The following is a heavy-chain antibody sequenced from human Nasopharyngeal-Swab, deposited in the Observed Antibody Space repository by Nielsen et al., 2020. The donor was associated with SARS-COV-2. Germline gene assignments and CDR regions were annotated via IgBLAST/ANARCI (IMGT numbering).Heavy chain of an antibody. J-gene: IGHJ4*02. CDR2: IKQDGSEK. D-gene: IGHD2-15*01. V-gene: IGHV3-7*01. CDR3: ARDVNGSPLGC. CDR1: GFTFSSYW. Sequence: GESLKISCAASGFTFSSYWMSWVRQAPGKGLEWVANIKQDGSEKYYVDSVKGRFTISRDNAKNSLYLQMNSLRAEDTAVYYCARDVNGSPLGCWGQGTLVTVSS.